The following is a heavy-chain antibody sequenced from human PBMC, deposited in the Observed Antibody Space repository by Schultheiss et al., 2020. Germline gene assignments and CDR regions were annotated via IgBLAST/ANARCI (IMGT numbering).Heavy chain of an antibody. CDR2: IYYSGST. Sequence: SETLSLTCTVSGGSISIYYWSWIRQPPGKGLEWIGYIYYSGSTNYTPPLKSRVTISVDTSKNQFSLKLSSVTAADTAVYYCASKPYCSSTSCPLSDYYYYGMDVWGQGTTGTVS. CDR1: GGSISIYY. D-gene: IGHD2-2*01. J-gene: IGHJ6*02. V-gene: IGHV4-59*08. CDR3: ASKPYCSSTSCPLSDYYYYGMDV.